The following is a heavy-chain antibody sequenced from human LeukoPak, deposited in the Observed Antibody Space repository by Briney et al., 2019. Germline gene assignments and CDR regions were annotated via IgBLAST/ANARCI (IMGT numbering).Heavy chain of an antibody. V-gene: IGHV4-31*03. J-gene: IGHJ4*02. CDR1: GGSIRRGGYY. CDR2: IYYSGST. Sequence: PSETLSLTCTVSGGSIRRGGYYWSWIRQHPGKGLEWIGYIYYSGSTYYNPSLKSRVTISVDTSKNQFSLKLTSVTAADTAVYYCARGYGEDEYFDYWGQGTLVTVSS. CDR3: ARGYGEDEYFDY. D-gene: IGHD4-17*01.